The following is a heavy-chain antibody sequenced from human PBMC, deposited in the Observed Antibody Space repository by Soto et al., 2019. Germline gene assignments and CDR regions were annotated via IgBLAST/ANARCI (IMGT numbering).Heavy chain of an antibody. CDR3: ARPDGSAADRFDP. CDR2: NNHTANT. J-gene: IGHJ5*02. CDR1: GYSISSGYY. D-gene: IGHD6-13*01. V-gene: IGHV4-38-2*01. Sequence: PSETLSLTCAVAGYSISSGYYWGWLRQPPGKGLEWIGNNNHTANTYYNPSLKSRITISVDKSKNQFSLKLSSVTAADTAVYYCARPDGSAADRFDPWGQGTLVTVSS.